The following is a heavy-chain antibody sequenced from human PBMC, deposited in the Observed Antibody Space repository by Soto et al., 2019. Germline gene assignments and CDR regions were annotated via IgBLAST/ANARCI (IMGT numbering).Heavy chain of an antibody. J-gene: IGHJ6*02. CDR2: IQSGGPT. D-gene: IGHD3-3*01. Sequence: WGSLRLSCAASGFTVSSKYMSWISQAPGKGLEWVSLIQSGGPTYYADSVKGRFTISRDNSKNTLYLQMNSLRAEDTAVYYCARVYLHYDFWSGYPQDYYYGMDVWGQGTTVTVSS. CDR3: ARVYLHYDFWSGYPQDYYYGMDV. V-gene: IGHV3-66*01. CDR1: GFTVSSKY.